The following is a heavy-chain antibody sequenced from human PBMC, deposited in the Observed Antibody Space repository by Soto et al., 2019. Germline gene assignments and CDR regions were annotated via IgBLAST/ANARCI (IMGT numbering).Heavy chain of an antibody. J-gene: IGHJ6*03. CDR2: ISWNSGYI. D-gene: IGHD1-1*01. V-gene: IGHV3-9*01. CDR3: AKGGGNWQNWGNYYYYYYMDV. Sequence: PGGSLRLSCAASGFSFDDYAMHWVRQAPGKGLEWVSGISWNSGYIGYADSVTGRFTISRDNAKSSLYLQMHSLRAGDTAFYYCAKGGGNWQNWGNYYYYYYMDVWGKGTTVTVSS. CDR1: GFSFDDYA.